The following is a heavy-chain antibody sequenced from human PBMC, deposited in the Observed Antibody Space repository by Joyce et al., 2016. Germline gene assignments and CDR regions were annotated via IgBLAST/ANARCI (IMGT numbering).Heavy chain of an antibody. Sequence: QVEESGGGVVQPGGSLSLSCTASGFTLSDYGMHWVRQAPGKGLEWVSFSSYHGTDEYYADPVKGRFTVSRDNSKNALYLQMNSLRVEDTALYFCVKARDRASWPYFDFWGQGTLVTVSS. J-gene: IGHJ4*02. D-gene: IGHD2-2*01. CDR3: VKARDRASWPYFDF. CDR1: GFTLSDYG. CDR2: SSYHGTDE. V-gene: IGHV3-30*18.